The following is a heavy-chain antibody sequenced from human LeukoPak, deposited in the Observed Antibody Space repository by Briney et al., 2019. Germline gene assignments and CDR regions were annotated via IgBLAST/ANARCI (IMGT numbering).Heavy chain of an antibody. V-gene: IGHV1-2*02. D-gene: IGHD3-22*01. J-gene: IGHJ3*02. CDR3: ARVKVYYDSSGYYYVNAFDI. CDR2: INPNSGGT. Sequence: ASVKVSCKASGYTFTGYYMHWVRQAPGQGLEWMGWINPNSGGTNYAQKFQGRVTMTRGTSISTAYMELSRLRSDDTAVYYCARVKVYYDSSGYYYVNAFDIWGQGTMVTVSS. CDR1: GYTFTGYY.